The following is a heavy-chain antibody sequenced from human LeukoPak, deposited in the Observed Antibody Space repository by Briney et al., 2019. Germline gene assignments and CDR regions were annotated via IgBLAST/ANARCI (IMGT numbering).Heavy chain of an antibody. V-gene: IGHV1-2*02. D-gene: IGHD7-27*01. Sequence: ASVKVSCKASGYTFTSYGISWVRQAPGQGLEWMGWINPNSGGTNYAQNFQGRVTMARDTSISTAYMELSSLRSDDTAIYYCARTGDFDYWGQGTLVTVSS. CDR3: ARTGDFDY. CDR2: INPNSGGT. CDR1: GYTFTSYG. J-gene: IGHJ4*02.